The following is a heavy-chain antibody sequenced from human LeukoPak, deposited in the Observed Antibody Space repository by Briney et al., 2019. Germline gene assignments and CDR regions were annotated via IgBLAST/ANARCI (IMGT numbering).Heavy chain of an antibody. CDR3: ARGEAPRYFDWFPLGY. D-gene: IGHD3-9*01. CDR1: GGSISSGDYY. V-gene: IGHV4-30-4*01. CDR2: IYYSGST. J-gene: IGHJ4*02. Sequence: PSQTLSLTCTVSGGSISSGDYYWSWIRQPPGKGLEWIGYIYYSGSTYYNPSLKSRVTISVDTSKNQFSLKLSSVTAADTAVYYCARGEAPRYFDWFPLGYWGQGTLVTVSS.